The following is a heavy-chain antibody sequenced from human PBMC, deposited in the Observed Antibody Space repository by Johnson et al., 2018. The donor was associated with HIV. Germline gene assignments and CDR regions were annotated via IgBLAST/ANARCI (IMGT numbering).Heavy chain of an antibody. D-gene: IGHD3-22*01. CDR1: GFTFSSYA. CDR3: ARGSSYYYDSSGYAFDI. V-gene: IGHV3-30*14. Sequence: QVQLVESGGGVVQPGRSLRLSCAASGFTFSSYAMHWVRQAPGKGLEWVAVISYDGSNKYYADSVKGRFIISRENAKNSLYLQMNSLRAGDTAVYYCARGSSYYYDSSGYAFDIWGQGTMVTVSS. CDR2: ISYDGSNK. J-gene: IGHJ3*02.